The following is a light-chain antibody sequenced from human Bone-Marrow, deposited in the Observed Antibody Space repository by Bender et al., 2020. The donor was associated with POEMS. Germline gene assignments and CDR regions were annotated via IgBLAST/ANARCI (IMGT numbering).Light chain of an antibody. CDR2: DVT. J-gene: IGLJ2*01. CDR3: QSYDSSLSGSV. Sequence: QSALTQPASVSGSPGQSITISCIGTTSDIGTYNYVSWYQQHPGKAPKLMIFDVTNRPSGVSNRFSGSKSGNTASLTISGLQAEDEADYYCQSYDSSLSGSVFGGGTKLTVL. V-gene: IGLV2-14*03. CDR1: TSDIGTYNY.